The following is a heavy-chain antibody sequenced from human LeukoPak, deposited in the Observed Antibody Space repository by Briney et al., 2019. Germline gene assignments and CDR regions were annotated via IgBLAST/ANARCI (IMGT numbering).Heavy chain of an antibody. J-gene: IGHJ4*02. CDR3: ATEGGWQPTDYGDHVY. CDR1: GYTITNYG. CDR2: ISPYNGNT. V-gene: IGHV1-18*01. Sequence: ASVKVSCKASGYTITNYGITWVRQAPGQGLEWMGWISPYNGNTNYPRKLQGRVTMTTDTSTSTAYMEPRSLRSDDTALYYCATEGGWQPTDYGDHVYWGQGTLVTVSS. D-gene: IGHD4-17*01.